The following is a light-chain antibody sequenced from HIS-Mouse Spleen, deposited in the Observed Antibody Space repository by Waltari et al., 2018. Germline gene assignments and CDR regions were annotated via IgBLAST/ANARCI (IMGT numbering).Light chain of an antibody. CDR2: WAS. CDR1: QSVLYSSNNKNY. Sequence: DIVMTQSPDSLAVSLGERATINCKSSQSVLYSSNNKNYLAWYQQKPGQPPKLLIYWASTRESGVPDRFSGSGSGTDFTLTISSLQAEDVAVYYGQQYYSTPYTFGQGTKLEIK. V-gene: IGKV4-1*01. CDR3: QQYYSTPYT. J-gene: IGKJ2*01.